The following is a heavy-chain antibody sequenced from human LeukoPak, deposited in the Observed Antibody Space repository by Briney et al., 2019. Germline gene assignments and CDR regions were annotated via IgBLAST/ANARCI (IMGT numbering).Heavy chain of an antibody. CDR1: GFTFSSYA. CDR3: ARGGGGVDTAMEPFDY. Sequence: AGGSLRLSCAASGFTFSSYAMHWVRQAPGKGLEYVSAISSNGGSTYYANSVKGRFTISRDNSKNTLYLQMGSLRAEDMAVYYCARGGGGVDTAMEPFDYWGQGTLVTVSS. D-gene: IGHD5-18*01. CDR2: ISSNGGST. V-gene: IGHV3-64*01. J-gene: IGHJ4*02.